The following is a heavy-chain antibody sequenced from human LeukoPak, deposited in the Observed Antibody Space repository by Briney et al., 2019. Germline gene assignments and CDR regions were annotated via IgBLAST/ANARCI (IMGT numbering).Heavy chain of an antibody. CDR2: ISGSGGST. CDR1: GFTFGSYA. Sequence: PGGSLRLSCAASGFTFGSYAMSWVRQAPGKGLEWVSAISGSGGSTYYADSVKGRFTISRDNSKNTLYLQMNSLRAEDTAVYYCAKGIVGATFGLGPYAFDIWGQGTMVTVSS. CDR3: AKGIVGATFGLGPYAFDI. D-gene: IGHD1-26*01. J-gene: IGHJ3*02. V-gene: IGHV3-23*01.